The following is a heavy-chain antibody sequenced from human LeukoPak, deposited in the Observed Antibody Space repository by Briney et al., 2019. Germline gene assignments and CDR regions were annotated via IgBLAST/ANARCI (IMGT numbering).Heavy chain of an antibody. CDR1: GGSISSGSYY. J-gene: IGHJ6*03. CDR3: AREGLDSYGSYYYYYYMDV. CDR2: IYTSGST. Sequence: PSETLSLTCTVSGGSISSGSYYWSWIRQPAGKGLEWIERIYTSGSTNYNPSLKSRVTISVDTSKNQFSLKLSSVTAADTAVYYCAREGLDSYGSYYYYYYMDVWDKGTTVTVSS. V-gene: IGHV4-61*02. D-gene: IGHD5-18*01.